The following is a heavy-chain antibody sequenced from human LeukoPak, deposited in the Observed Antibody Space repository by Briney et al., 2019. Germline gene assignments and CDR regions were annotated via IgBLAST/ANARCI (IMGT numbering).Heavy chain of an antibody. J-gene: IGHJ4*02. CDR1: GFTFSDFY. D-gene: IGHD2-15*01. CDR3: TRHPAEGDY. CDR2: ISGSSSNT. V-gene: IGHV3-11*03. Sequence: PGGSLRLSCAASGFTFSDFYMSWIRQAPGKGLESMSYISGSSSNTNYADSVKGRFTISRDNAKKSLYLQMNSLRAEDTAVYYCTRHPAEGDYWGQGTLVTVSS.